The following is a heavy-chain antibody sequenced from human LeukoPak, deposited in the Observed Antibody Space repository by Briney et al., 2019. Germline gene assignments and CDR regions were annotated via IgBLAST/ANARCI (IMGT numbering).Heavy chain of an antibody. CDR1: GINFRTSG. V-gene: IGHV3-30*02. CDR2: IQHDGSDI. J-gene: IGHJ4*02. Sequence: GGSLRLSCAAPGINFRTSGMHWVRQAPGKGLEWVTFIQHDGSDIYYADSVKGRFTVSRDNSKNTVYLHMNSLRVDDTALYYCVREGGRVAPGTFDYWGQGTLVTVSS. D-gene: IGHD6-13*01. CDR3: VREGGRVAPGTFDY.